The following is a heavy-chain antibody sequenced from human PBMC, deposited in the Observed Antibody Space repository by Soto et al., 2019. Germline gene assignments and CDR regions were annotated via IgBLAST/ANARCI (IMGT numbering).Heavy chain of an antibody. CDR2: FDPEDGET. V-gene: IGHV1-24*01. CDR1: GYTLTELS. CDR3: ATVSNYYDSSGYLYYFDY. J-gene: IGHJ4*02. Sequence: ASVKVSCKVSGYTLTELSMHWVRQAPGKGLEWMGGFDPEDGETIYAQKFQGRVTMTEDTSTDTAYVELSSLRSEDTAVYYCATVSNYYDSSGYLYYFDYWGQGTLVTVSS. D-gene: IGHD3-22*01.